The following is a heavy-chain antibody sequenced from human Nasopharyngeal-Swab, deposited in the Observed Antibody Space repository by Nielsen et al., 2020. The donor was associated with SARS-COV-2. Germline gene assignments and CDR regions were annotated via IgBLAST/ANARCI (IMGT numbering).Heavy chain of an antibody. D-gene: IGHD3-3*01. Sequence: ASVKVSCKASGYTFTSYGISWVRQAPGQGLEWMGWISAYNGNTNYAQKLQGRVTMTTDTSTSTAYMELSSLRSEDTAVYYCASAPAGVTIFGVALDYWGQGTLVTVSS. J-gene: IGHJ4*02. CDR3: ASAPAGVTIFGVALDY. CDR2: ISAYNGNT. V-gene: IGHV1-18*01. CDR1: GYTFTSYG.